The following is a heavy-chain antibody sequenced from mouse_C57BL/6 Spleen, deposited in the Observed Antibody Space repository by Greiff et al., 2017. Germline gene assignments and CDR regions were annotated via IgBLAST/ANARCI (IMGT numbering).Heavy chain of an antibody. Sequence: QVQLQQPGAELVKPGASVKLSCKASGYTFTSYWMHWVKQRPGQGLEWIGMIHPNSGSTNSNEKFKSKATLTVDKSSSTAYMQLSRLTSEDSAVYYCTRDDYDWFDYWGQGTTLTVSS. CDR3: TRDDYDWFDY. D-gene: IGHD2-4*01. CDR2: IHPNSGST. V-gene: IGHV1-64*01. J-gene: IGHJ2*01. CDR1: GYTFTSYW.